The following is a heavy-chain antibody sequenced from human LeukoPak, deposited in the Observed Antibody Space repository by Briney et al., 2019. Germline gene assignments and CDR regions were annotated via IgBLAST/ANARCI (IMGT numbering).Heavy chain of an antibody. D-gene: IGHD5-24*01. J-gene: IGHJ4*02. CDR2: INSDGSST. CDR1: GFTFSSYW. CDR3: ASRRDGYNYRFDY. V-gene: IGHV3-74*01. Sequence: GGSLRLSCAASGFTFSSYWMNWVRQAPGKGLEWVSRINSDGSSTNYADSVKGRFTISRDNAKNTLYLQMNSLRAEHTAVYYCASRRDGYNYRFDYWGQRTLVTASS.